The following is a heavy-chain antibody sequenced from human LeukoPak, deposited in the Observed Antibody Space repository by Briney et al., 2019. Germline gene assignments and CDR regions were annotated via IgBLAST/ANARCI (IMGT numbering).Heavy chain of an antibody. D-gene: IGHD3-22*01. CDR2: IYYSGST. CDR1: GGSISSYY. Sequence: SETLSLTCTVSGGSISSYYWSWIRQPPGKGLEWIGSIYYSGSTYYNPSLKSRVTISVDTSKNQFSLKLSSVTAADTAVYYCARDSSYYYDSSGHKAFDIWGQGTMVTVSS. J-gene: IGHJ3*02. CDR3: ARDSSYYYDSSGHKAFDI. V-gene: IGHV4-59*12.